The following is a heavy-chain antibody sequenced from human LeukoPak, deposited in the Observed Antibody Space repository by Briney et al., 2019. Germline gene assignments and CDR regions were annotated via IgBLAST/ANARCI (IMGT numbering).Heavy chain of an antibody. D-gene: IGHD5-24*01. V-gene: IGHV5-51*01. Sequence: GESLKISCKASGYSLTTYWIAWVRQMPGKGLEWMGIIYPGDSDTRYSPSFQGQVTISADKSISTAYLQWSSLKASDTAVYYCARSGGDGYNDYWGQGTLVTVSS. CDR3: ARSGGDGYNDY. J-gene: IGHJ4*02. CDR1: GYSLTTYW. CDR2: IYPGDSDT.